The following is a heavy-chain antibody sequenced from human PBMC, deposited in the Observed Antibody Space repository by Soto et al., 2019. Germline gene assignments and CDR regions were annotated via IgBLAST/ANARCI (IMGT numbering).Heavy chain of an antibody. CDR1: GFTFSPYW. CDR3: ARGRYCSGGRCYFDY. Sequence: GGSLRLSCAASGFTFSPYWMSWVRQAPGEGLEWVANIKQDGSENSYVDSVKGRFTISRDNAKNSVYLQMNSLRAEDTAVYYCARGRYCSGGRCYFDYWGQGT. D-gene: IGHD2-15*01. J-gene: IGHJ4*02. V-gene: IGHV3-7*04. CDR2: IKQDGSEN.